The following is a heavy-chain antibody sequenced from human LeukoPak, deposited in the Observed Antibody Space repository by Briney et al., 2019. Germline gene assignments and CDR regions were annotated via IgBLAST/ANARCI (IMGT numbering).Heavy chain of an antibody. CDR3: ARGPRDTYYYGSGSLWSFDY. J-gene: IGHJ4*02. V-gene: IGHV4-34*01. CDR1: GGSFSGYY. CDR2: INHSGST. D-gene: IGHD3-10*01. Sequence: PETLSLTCAVYGGSFSGYYWSWIRQPPGKGLEWIGEINHSGSTNYNPSLKSRVTISVDTSKNQFSLKLSSVTAADTAVYYCARGPRDTYYYGSGSLWSFDYWGQGTLVTVSS.